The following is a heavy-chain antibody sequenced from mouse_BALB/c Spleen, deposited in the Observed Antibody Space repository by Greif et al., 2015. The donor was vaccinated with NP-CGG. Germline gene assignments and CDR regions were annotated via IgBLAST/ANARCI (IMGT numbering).Heavy chain of an antibody. Sequence: QVQLNDSGPELVKPGASVTISCKASGYTFTSYYIHWVKQRPGQGLEWIGWTFPGNVNTKYNEKFKGKATLTADKSSNTVHMQLSSLTSEDSAVYFCVRDTMDYWGQGTSVTVSS. V-gene: IGHV1S56*01. CDR3: VRDTMDY. CDR1: GYTFTSYY. J-gene: IGHJ4*01. CDR2: TFPGNVNT.